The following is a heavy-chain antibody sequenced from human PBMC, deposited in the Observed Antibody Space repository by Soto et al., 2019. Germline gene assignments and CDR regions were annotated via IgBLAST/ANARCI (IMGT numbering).Heavy chain of an antibody. CDR1: AFTFSGST. Sequence: EVQLVQSGGGLVQPGGSLKLSCAGSAFTFSGSTIHWVRQASGEGLQWVGRIRSKANDYATTYIASVKGRFTISRDDSRNTAYLQMSDLKTEDTAVYYCTGGYCTGVICYSGYFQHWGQGALVTVFS. CDR3: TGGYCTGVICYSGYFQH. CDR2: IRSKANDYAT. D-gene: IGHD2-15*01. J-gene: IGHJ1*01. V-gene: IGHV3-73*02.